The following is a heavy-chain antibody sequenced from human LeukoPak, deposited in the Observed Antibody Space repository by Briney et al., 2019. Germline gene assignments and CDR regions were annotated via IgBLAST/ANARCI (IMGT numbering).Heavy chain of an antibody. D-gene: IGHD1-7*01. CDR3: ARDVNWNYDY. CDR1: GDSVSSNSAA. J-gene: IGHJ4*02. Sequence: PSQTLSLTCAISGDSVSSNSAAWTWIRQSPSRGLEWLGKTYYRSKWYNDYAESVKGRIIINPDTSKNQFSLQLNSVTPEDTAMYYCARDVNWNYDYWGQGTLVTVSS. V-gene: IGHV6-1*01. CDR2: TYYRSKWYN.